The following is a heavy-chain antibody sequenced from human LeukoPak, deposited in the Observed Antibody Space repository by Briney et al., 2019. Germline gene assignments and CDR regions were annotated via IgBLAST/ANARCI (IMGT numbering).Heavy chain of an antibody. CDR2: ISGSGGST. CDR3: AKDLTGFGEFPY. D-gene: IGHD3-10*01. V-gene: IGHV3-23*01. Sequence: GGTLRLSCAASGFTFSSYGMSWVRQAPGKGLEWVSAISGSGGSTYYADSVKGRFTISRDNSKNTLYLQMNSLRAEDTAVYYCAKDLTGFGEFPYWGQGTLVTVSS. J-gene: IGHJ4*02. CDR1: GFTFSSYG.